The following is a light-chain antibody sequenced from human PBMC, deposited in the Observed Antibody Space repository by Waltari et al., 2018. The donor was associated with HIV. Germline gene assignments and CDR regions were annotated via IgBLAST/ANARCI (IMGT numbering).Light chain of an antibody. CDR3: QHYGSSPPCT. Sequence: EIVLTQSPGTLSLSPGERATLSCRASQSVNSNYLAWYQHKPGQAPRLLIYGASSRATGIPDRFRGRGSGTGFTRTINRLEPDDFAVYYCQHYGSSPPCTFGQGTKLEI. CDR1: QSVNSNY. CDR2: GAS. V-gene: IGKV3-20*01. J-gene: IGKJ2*02.